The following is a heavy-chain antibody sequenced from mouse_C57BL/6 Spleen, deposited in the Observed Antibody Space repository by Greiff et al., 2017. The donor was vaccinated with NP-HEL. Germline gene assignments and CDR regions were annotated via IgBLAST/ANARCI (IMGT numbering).Heavy chain of an antibody. CDR3: AKDDPYAMDY. CDR2: IYPRDGST. CDR1: GYTFTSYD. J-gene: IGHJ4*01. D-gene: IGHD2-3*01. Sequence: VQLVESGPELVKPGASVKLSCKASGYTFTSYDINWVKQRPGQGLEWIGWIYPRDGSTKYNEKFKGKATLTVDTSSSTAYMELHSLTSEDSAVYFCAKDDPYAMDYWGQGTSVTVSS. V-gene: IGHV1-85*01.